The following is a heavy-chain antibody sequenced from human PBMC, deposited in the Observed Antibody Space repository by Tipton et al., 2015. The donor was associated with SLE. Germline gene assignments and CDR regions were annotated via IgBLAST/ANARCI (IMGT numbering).Heavy chain of an antibody. CDR3: AKDRPGKWEPILPYYFDY. Sequence: SLRLSCAASGFSISDYYMSWIRQAPGKGLEWVSSISSSSSYIYCADSVKGRFTISRDNSKNTLYLQMNSLRAEDTAVYYCAKDRPGKWEPILPYYFDYWGQGTLVTVSS. D-gene: IGHD1-26*01. V-gene: IGHV3-11*05. CDR1: GFSISDYY. CDR2: ISSSSSYI. J-gene: IGHJ4*02.